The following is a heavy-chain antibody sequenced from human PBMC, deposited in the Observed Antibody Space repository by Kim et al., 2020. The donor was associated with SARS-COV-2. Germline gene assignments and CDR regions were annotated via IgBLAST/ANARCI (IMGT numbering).Heavy chain of an antibody. CDR2: IGPSGGGT. J-gene: IGHJ4*01. Sequence: GGSLRLSCAASGFTFSSPGMSWVRQAPGKGLDWVSTIGPSGGGTYYADSVKGRFTISRDNSKNTLYLQMNSLRAEDTAAYYCARHRGYYDSSGYVYFFD. V-gene: IGHV3-23*01. D-gene: IGHD3-22*01. CDR1: GFTFSSPG. CDR3: ARHRGYYDSSGYVYFFD.